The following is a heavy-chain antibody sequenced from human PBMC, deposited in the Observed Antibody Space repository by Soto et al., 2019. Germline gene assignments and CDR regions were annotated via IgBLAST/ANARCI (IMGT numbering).Heavy chain of an antibody. D-gene: IGHD4-17*01. Sequence: EVQLVESGGGLVQRGGSLRLSCAASGLTFSSYSMNWVRQAPGKGLEWVSYISSSSSTIYYADSVKGRFTISRDNAKNSLDLQINSLRAEDTAVYYCAFVEDYRDYYYGMDVWGQGTTVTVSS. J-gene: IGHJ6*02. CDR2: ISSSSSTI. CDR3: AFVEDYRDYYYGMDV. CDR1: GLTFSSYS. V-gene: IGHV3-48*01.